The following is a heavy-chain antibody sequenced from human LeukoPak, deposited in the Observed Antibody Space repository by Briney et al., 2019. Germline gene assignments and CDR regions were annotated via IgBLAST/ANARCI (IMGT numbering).Heavy chain of an antibody. J-gene: IGHJ4*02. CDR1: GFTFSTYS. CDR2: ISGRSTSSDGGAM. V-gene: IGHV3-48*02. D-gene: IGHD6-13*01. CDR3: ARGTGCDSWYIDY. Sequence: GGSLRLSCTTSGFTFSTYSMNWVRQAPGRGLEWVSYISGRSTSSDGGAMQYADSVKGRFTISRDNDKNSLYLQMNSLRDEDTAVYYCARGTGCDSWYIDYWGQGTLVSVSS.